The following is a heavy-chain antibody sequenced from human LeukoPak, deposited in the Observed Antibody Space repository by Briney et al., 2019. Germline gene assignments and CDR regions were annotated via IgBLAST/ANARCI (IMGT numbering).Heavy chain of an antibody. D-gene: IGHD2-2*01. CDR3: AGYHSTSFTNWFDP. V-gene: IGHV4-59*01. Sequence: SETLSLTCAVYGGSISSYYWSWIRQPPGKGLEWIGYIYYSGSTNYNPSLKSRVTISVDTSKNQFSLKLSSVTAADTAVYYCAGYHSTSFTNWFDPWGQGTLVTVSS. CDR2: IYYSGST. J-gene: IGHJ5*02. CDR1: GGSISSYY.